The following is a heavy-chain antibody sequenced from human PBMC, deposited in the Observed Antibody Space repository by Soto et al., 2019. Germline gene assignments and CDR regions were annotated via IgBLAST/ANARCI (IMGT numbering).Heavy chain of an antibody. CDR1: GFIFSDYY. Sequence: GSLRLSSAASGFIFSDYYMSWIRQAPGKGLEWLAYISRDGNAIFYADSVIGRFTVSRDNAKNSLFLQMDDLRAEDTAMFFCARGAEMSSLTKWFDPWGQGTLVTVSS. CDR3: ARGAEMSSLTKWFDP. CDR2: ISRDGNAI. J-gene: IGHJ5*02. V-gene: IGHV3-11*01. D-gene: IGHD1-1*01.